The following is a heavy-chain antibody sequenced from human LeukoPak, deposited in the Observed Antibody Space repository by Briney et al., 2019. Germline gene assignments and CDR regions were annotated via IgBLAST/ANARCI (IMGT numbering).Heavy chain of an antibody. CDR3: ARRTLLPIPMVRGVTSFDY. D-gene: IGHD3-10*01. Sequence: SETLSLTCSVSDDSITMYYWSWIRQPPGKGLEWIGEINHSGSTNYNPSLKSRVTISVDTSKNQFSLKLSSVTAADTAVYYCARRTLLPIPMVRGVTSFDYWGQGTLVTVSS. CDR2: INHSGST. V-gene: IGHV4-34*01. CDR1: DDSITMYY. J-gene: IGHJ4*02.